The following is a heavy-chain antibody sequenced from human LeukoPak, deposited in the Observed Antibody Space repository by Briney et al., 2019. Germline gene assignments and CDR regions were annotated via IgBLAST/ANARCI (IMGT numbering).Heavy chain of an antibody. J-gene: IGHJ3*02. CDR1: GFTFDDYA. D-gene: IGHD6-25*01. CDR3: ARDDGYAFDI. CDR2: IQYDGSNK. Sequence: PGGSLRLSCAASGFTFDDYAMHWVRQAPGKGLEWVAFIQYDGSNKYYADSVKGRFTISRDNSKNTLYLQMNSLRVEDTALYYCARDDGYAFDIWGQGTMVTVSS. V-gene: IGHV3-30*02.